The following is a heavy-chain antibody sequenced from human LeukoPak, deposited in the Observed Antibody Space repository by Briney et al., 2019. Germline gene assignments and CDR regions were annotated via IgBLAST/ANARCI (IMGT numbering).Heavy chain of an antibody. J-gene: IGHJ4*02. D-gene: IGHD3-22*01. Sequence: GGSLRLSCAASGFTVSSNYMSWVRQAPGKGLEWVSVIYSGGSTYYADSVKGRFTISRDNSKNTVDLQMNSLRAEDTAVYYCARGRDYDSSVAYWGQGTLVTVSS. CDR2: IYSGGST. CDR1: GFTVSSNY. CDR3: ARGRDYDSSVAY. V-gene: IGHV3-66*01.